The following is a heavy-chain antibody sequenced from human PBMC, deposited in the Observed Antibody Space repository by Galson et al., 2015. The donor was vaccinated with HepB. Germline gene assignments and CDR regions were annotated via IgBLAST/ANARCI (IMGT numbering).Heavy chain of an antibody. Sequence: SLRLSCAASGFTFSDYSMNWVRQAPGKGLEWVSYISSGSSTVHYVDSVKGRFTISRDNAKNSLYLQMNSLRDEDTAVYYCARDRVPGYYKRYDHYGTDVWGQGTTVTVSS. CDR3: ARDRVPGYYKRYDHYGTDV. CDR1: GFTFSDYS. CDR2: ISSGSSTV. J-gene: IGHJ6*02. D-gene: IGHD3-9*01. V-gene: IGHV3-48*02.